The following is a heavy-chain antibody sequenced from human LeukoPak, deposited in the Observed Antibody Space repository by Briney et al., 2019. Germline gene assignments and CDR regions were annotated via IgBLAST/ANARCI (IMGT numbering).Heavy chain of an antibody. CDR2: IKQDGSES. CDR3: ARDAVPLSRGGSNSYLFDY. V-gene: IGHV3-7*01. D-gene: IGHD2-15*01. J-gene: IGHJ4*02. Sequence: GGALRLPCAASGFRLSNYWMSWVRQAAGKGLEWVTNIKQDGSESHYVDSVKGRFTISRDNAKNSVHLQMNSLRAEDTSVYYCARDAVPLSRGGSNSYLFDYWGQGTLVTVSS. CDR1: GFRLSNYW.